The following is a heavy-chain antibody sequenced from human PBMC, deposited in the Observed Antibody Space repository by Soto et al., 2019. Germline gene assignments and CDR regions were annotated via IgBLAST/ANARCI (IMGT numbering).Heavy chain of an antibody. D-gene: IGHD2-15*01. Sequence: PSETLSLTCTVSGGSISSSSYYWGWIRQPPGKGLEWIGSIYYSGSTYYNPSLKSRVTISVDTSKNQFSLKLSSVTAADTAVYYCATRTVVNFDYWGQGTLVTVSS. V-gene: IGHV4-39*01. J-gene: IGHJ4*02. CDR2: IYYSGST. CDR3: ATRTVVNFDY. CDR1: GGSISSSSYY.